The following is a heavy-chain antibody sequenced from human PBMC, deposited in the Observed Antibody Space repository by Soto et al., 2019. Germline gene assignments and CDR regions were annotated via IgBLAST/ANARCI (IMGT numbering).Heavy chain of an antibody. CDR3: ARESLSFSSGYYFDY. V-gene: IGHV4-39*02. CDR2: IYYSGST. D-gene: IGHD3-22*01. Sequence: SETLSLTCTVSGGSISSSSYYWGWIRQPPGKGLEWIGSIYYSGSTYYNPSLKSRVTISVDTSKNQFSLKLSSVTAADTAVYYCARESLSFSSGYYFDYWGQGTLVTVSS. J-gene: IGHJ4*02. CDR1: GGSISSSSYY.